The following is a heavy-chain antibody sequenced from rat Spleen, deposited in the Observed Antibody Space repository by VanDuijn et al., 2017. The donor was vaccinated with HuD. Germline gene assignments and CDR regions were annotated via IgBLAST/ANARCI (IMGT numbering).Heavy chain of an antibody. J-gene: IGHJ3*01. V-gene: IGHV5-19*01. CDR1: GFTFSNYG. CDR2: ISYDGSNT. D-gene: IGHD5-1*01. CDR3: VTETNWERFAY. Sequence: EVQLVESGGGLVQPGRSLKLSCAASGFTFSNYGTHWIRQAPTKGLEWVASISYDGSNTYYRDSVKGRFAISRDNAESTQHLQMDSLRFEDMATYYCVTETNWERFAYWGQGTLVTVSS.